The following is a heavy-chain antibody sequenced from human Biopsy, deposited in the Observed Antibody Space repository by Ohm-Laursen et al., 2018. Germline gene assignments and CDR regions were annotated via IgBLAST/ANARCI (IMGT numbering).Heavy chain of an antibody. CDR1: GGSISGYH. CDR3: ARMPQFDY. D-gene: IGHD2-2*01. Sequence: GTLSLTCTVSGGSISGYHWSWIRKSPGKGLEWLAYTSYTGGITSNPSLNGRATTSLDTSKNQFSLRLIYVTAADTAVYYWARMPQFDYWGQGILVTVSS. V-gene: IGHV4-59*01. J-gene: IGHJ4*02. CDR2: TSYTGGI.